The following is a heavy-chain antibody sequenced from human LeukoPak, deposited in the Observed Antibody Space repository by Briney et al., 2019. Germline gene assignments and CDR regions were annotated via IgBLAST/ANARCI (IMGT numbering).Heavy chain of an antibody. CDR1: GGSISSSSYY. CDR3: ARVRAVATPDY. V-gene: IGHV4-39*07. Sequence: SETLSLTCTVSGGSISSSSYYWGWIRQPPGKGLEGIGSIYYSGSTYYNPSLKSRVTISVDTSKNQFSLKLSSVTAADTAVYYCARVRAVATPDYWGQGTLVTVSS. CDR2: IYYSGST. J-gene: IGHJ4*02. D-gene: IGHD6-19*01.